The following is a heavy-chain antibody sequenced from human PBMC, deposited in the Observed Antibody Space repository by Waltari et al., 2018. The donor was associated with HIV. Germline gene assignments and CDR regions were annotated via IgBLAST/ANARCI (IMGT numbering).Heavy chain of an antibody. J-gene: IGHJ4*02. CDR1: GFTFSNYW. CDR3: ARVRGYCSGGVCYTGFYFDD. CDR2: IKQDGSEE. D-gene: IGHD2-8*02. Sequence: EVQLVEAGGGLVQPGGSLRLSCAASGFTFSNYWMSWVRQAPGKGLEWVANIKQDGSEEYYADSVKGRFTISRDNAKNSLYLQMNSLRAEDTAVYYCARVRGYCSGGVCYTGFYFDDWGQGTLVTVSS. V-gene: IGHV3-7*01.